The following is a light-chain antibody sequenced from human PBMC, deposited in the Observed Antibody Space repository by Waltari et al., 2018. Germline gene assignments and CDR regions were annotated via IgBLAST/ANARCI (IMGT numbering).Light chain of an antibody. CDR3: QQFNNYPFT. CDR2: DAS. Sequence: AIQLTESPSSLSASVGDRVTTTRRASQGISSALAWYQQKPGKAPKLLIYDASSLESGVPSRFSGSGSGTDFTLTISSLQPEDFATYYCQQFNNYPFTFGPGTKVDIK. CDR1: QGISSA. J-gene: IGKJ3*01. V-gene: IGKV1D-13*01.